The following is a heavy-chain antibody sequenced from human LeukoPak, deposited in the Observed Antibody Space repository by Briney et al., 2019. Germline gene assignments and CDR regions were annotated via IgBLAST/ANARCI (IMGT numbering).Heavy chain of an antibody. CDR1: GGSISSSSYY. J-gene: IGHJ3*02. CDR2: IYYSGST. V-gene: IGHV4-39*07. CDR3: ARVSPGAMDAFDI. Sequence: SETLSLTCTVSGGSISSSSYYWGWIRQPPGKGLEWIGSIYYSGSTYYNPSLKSRVTISVDTSKNQFSLKLSSVTAADTAVYYCARVSPGAMDAFDIWGQGTMVTVSS.